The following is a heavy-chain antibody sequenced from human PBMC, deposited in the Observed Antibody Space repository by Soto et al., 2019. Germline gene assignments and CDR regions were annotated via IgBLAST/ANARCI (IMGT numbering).Heavy chain of an antibody. Sequence: GGSLRLSCAASGFTFSTYAMSWVRQAPGKGLEWVSAISESAGSISYADSVKGRFTISRDNSKNTLFLQMNSLRAEDTAVYYCAKDPMTTIAIPPSWGQGTLVTVSS. J-gene: IGHJ5*02. CDR2: ISESAGSI. CDR3: AKDPMTTIAIPPS. V-gene: IGHV3-23*01. D-gene: IGHD4-17*01. CDR1: GFTFSTYA.